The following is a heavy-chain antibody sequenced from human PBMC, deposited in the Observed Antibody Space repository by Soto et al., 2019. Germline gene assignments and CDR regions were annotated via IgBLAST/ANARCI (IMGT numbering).Heavy chain of an antibody. CDR2: ISSSISTM. J-gene: IGHJ4*02. CDR3: AREVRDTAGADFDY. Sequence: EVQLVESGGGLVQPGGSLRLSCAASGFTFSSYSMNWVRQAPGKGLEWLSYISSSISTMHYADSVKGRFTISRDNAKNSRDLQINSLRDEDTAVYYCAREVRDTAGADFDYWGQGTLVTVSS. CDR1: GFTFSSYS. V-gene: IGHV3-48*02. D-gene: IGHD5-18*01.